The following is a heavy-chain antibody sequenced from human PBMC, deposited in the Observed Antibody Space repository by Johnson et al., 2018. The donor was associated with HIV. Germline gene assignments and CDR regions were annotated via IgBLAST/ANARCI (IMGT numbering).Heavy chain of an antibody. D-gene: IGHD4-23*01. V-gene: IGHV3-23*04. CDR3: ANVRWPDAFDI. J-gene: IGHJ3*02. Sequence: VQLVESGGGLVQPGRYLRLSCVASGFTFSSHAMSWVRQAPGKGLEWVSAMGPAGATNFPAPVKGRFTVSRENAKHTLYLQMNSRRAEDTAVYYCANVRWPDAFDIWGQGTMVTVSS. CDR1: GFTFSSHA. CDR2: MGPAGAT.